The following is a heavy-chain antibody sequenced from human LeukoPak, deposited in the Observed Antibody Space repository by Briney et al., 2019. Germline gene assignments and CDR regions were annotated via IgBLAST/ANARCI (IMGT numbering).Heavy chain of an antibody. Sequence: PGGSLRLSCAASGFTVSSNYMSWVRQAPGKGLEWVSAISSSGGSTYYADSVKGRLTISRDNSKNTLYLQMNSLRAEDTAVYYCAKGAWYNWNHYFDYWGQGTLVTVSS. J-gene: IGHJ4*02. CDR3: AKGAWYNWNHYFDY. V-gene: IGHV3-23*01. D-gene: IGHD1-20*01. CDR1: GFTVSSNY. CDR2: ISSSGGST.